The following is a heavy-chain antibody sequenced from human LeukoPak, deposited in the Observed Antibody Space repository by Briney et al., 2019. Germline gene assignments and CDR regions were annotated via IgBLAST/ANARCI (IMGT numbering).Heavy chain of an antibody. CDR2: INHSGST. D-gene: IGHD3-10*01. CDR3: ARANYYGSGSYYYYYYYGMDV. J-gene: IGHJ6*02. V-gene: IGHV4-34*01. CDR1: GGSLSGYY. Sequence: SETLSLTCAVYGGSLSGYYWSWIRQAPGKGLEWIGEINHSGSTNYNPSLKSRVTISVDTSKNQFSLKLSSVTAADTAVYYCARANYYGSGSYYYYYYYGMDVWGQGTTVTVSS.